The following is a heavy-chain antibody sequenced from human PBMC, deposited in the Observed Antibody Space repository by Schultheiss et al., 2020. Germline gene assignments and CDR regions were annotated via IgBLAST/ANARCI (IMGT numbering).Heavy chain of an antibody. CDR1: GFTFSSYA. D-gene: IGHD3-16*01. CDR2: ISGSGGST. Sequence: GESLKISCAASGFTFSSYAMSWVRQAPGKGLEWVSGISGSGGSTYYADSVKGRFTISRDNSKNTLYLQMNSLRAEDTAVYYCAKDDNGGALPGWGQGTLVTVSS. CDR3: AKDDNGGALPG. V-gene: IGHV3-23*01. J-gene: IGHJ4*02.